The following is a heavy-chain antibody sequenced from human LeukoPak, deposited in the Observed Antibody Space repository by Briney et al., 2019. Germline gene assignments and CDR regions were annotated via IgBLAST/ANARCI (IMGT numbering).Heavy chain of an antibody. Sequence: SETLSLTCTVSGGSISSYYWSWIRQPAGKGLEWIGRIYTSGSTNYNPSLKSRVTMSVDTSKNQFSLKLSSVTAADTAVYYCARVGAGYSSGWYKNWGQGTLVTVSS. V-gene: IGHV4-4*07. D-gene: IGHD6-19*01. CDR2: IYTSGST. J-gene: IGHJ4*02. CDR1: GGSISSYY. CDR3: ARVGAGYSSGWYKN.